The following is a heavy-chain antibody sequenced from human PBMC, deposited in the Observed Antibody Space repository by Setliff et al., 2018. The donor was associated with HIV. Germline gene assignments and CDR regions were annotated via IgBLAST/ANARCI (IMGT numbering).Heavy chain of an antibody. Sequence: GGSLRLSCAASGFTFSNYAMSWVRQAPGEGLEWVSAILSTGERTFYADSVKGRFTISRDNSKNTLYLQMNSLRAEDTAVYYCAKDRRGITGTKSCAWFDPWGQGTLVTVSS. CDR3: AKDRRGITGTKSCAWFDP. D-gene: IGHD1-7*01. V-gene: IGHV3-23*01. CDR2: ILSTGERT. CDR1: GFTFSNYA. J-gene: IGHJ5*02.